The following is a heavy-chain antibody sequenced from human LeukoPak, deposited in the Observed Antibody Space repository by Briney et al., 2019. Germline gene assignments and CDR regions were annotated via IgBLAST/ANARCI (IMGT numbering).Heavy chain of an antibody. CDR3: ARNSGSSWGFVY. J-gene: IGHJ4*02. CDR2: VIPIFGTA. CDR1: GGTFSSYA. Sequence: ASVTVSCKASGGTFSSYAISWVRQAPGQGLEWMGGVIPIFGTANYAQKFQGRVTITADESTSTAYMELSSLRSEDTAVYYCARNSGSSWGFVYWGQGTLVTVSS. D-gene: IGHD1-26*01. V-gene: IGHV1-69*13.